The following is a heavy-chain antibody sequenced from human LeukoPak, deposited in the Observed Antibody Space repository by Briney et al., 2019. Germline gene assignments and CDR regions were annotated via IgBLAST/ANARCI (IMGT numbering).Heavy chain of an antibody. D-gene: IGHD1-1*01. CDR2: XYYSGXT. Sequence: SRTLSLTCTVSGGXXXXXXXXXGXXXXXPXXGXEXXXIXYYSGXTYYNPSLKSRVTISVDMSKNQFSLKLTSVTAADTAVYYCARPPVHRATGTPSGMDVWGQGTTVTVSS. V-gene: IGHV4-39*01. CDR3: ARPPVHRATGTPSGMDV. J-gene: IGHJ6*02. CDR1: GGXXXXXXXX.